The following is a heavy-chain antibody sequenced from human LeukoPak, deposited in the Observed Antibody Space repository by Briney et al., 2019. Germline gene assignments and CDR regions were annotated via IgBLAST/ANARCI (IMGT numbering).Heavy chain of an antibody. D-gene: IGHD1-14*01. CDR2: ISGSGGST. Sequence: GGTLRLSCAASGFTFSSYGMSWVRQAPGKGLEWVSAISGSGGSTYYADSVKGRFTISRDNSKNTLYLQMNSLRAEDTAVYYCAKYPGYYYYMDVWGKGTTVTIPS. CDR1: GFTFSSYG. J-gene: IGHJ6*03. V-gene: IGHV3-23*01. CDR3: AKYPGYYYYMDV.